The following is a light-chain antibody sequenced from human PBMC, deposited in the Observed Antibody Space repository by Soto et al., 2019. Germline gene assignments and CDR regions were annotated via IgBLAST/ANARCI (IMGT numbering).Light chain of an antibody. J-gene: IGLJ1*01. CDR2: EVS. CDR3: SSYAGSNNYV. CDR1: SSDVGGYNY. V-gene: IGLV2-8*01. Sequence: QSALTQPPSASGSPGQSVTISRTGTSSDVGGYNYVSWYQQHPGKAPKLMIYEVSKRPSGVPDRFSGSKSGNTASLTVPGLQAEDEADYYCSSYAGSNNYVFGSGTKVTVL.